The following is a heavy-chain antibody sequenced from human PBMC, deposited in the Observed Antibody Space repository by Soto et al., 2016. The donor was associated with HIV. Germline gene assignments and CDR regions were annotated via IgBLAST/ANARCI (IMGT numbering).Heavy chain of an antibody. V-gene: IGHV1-2*02. J-gene: IGHJ4*02. CDR1: GYTFTDYY. CDR3: ARLYYYASGSYYNFLGYFDY. CDR2: SNPKSGAS. Sequence: QVQLVQSAAELKNPGASLKVSCKTSGYTFTDYYILWVRQAPGQGLEWMAWSNPKSGASKSAQRFQCRVTMTRDTSISTAYMELHSPESDDTAVYYCARLYYYASGSYYNFLGYFDYWGQGTLVTVSS. D-gene: IGHD3-10*01.